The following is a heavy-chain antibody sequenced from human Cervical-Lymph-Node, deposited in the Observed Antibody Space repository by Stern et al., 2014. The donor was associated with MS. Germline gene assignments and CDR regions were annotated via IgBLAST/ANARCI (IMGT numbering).Heavy chain of an antibody. CDR1: GFTVSSYW. J-gene: IGHJ6*02. Sequence: EVQLVESGGGLVQPGGSLRPSCEASGFTVSSYWMHWVRQGPEKGLEGVSRINSDGSSTSYADSVKGRFTISRDNAKNTLSLQMNSLRAEDTAVYYCVRDTYDMSFLLGWTGGMDVWGQGTTVTVSS. V-gene: IGHV3-74*01. CDR2: INSDGSST. D-gene: IGHD3/OR15-3a*01. CDR3: VRDTYDMSFLLGWTGGMDV.